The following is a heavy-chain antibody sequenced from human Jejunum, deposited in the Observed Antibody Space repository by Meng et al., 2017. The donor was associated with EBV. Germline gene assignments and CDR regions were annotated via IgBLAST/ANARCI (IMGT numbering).Heavy chain of an antibody. J-gene: IGHJ5*01. CDR2: IYWDDDQ. Sequence: NHLKELGPTLVKPTQTLTLTCTFLGFSLSTIGVGVSWIRQPPGKALEWLALIYWDDDQRFSPSLRSRLTITKDTSKNQVVLTMTNMDPADTGTYFCAHFYDSSGYTDSWGQGTLVTGSS. D-gene: IGHD3-22*01. CDR1: GFSLSTIGVG. CDR3: AHFYDSSGYTDS. V-gene: IGHV2-5*02.